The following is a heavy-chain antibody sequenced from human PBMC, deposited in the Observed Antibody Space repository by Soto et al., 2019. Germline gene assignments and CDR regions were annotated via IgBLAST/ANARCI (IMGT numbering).Heavy chain of an antibody. V-gene: IGHV4-31*03. D-gene: IGHD6-13*01. CDR2: IYYIGST. CDR1: GGCISSGGYY. Sequence: SETLSLTCTVSGGCISSGGYYWSWILQHPEKGLELIGYIYYIGSTFYNASLKSRLSISVDTSKNQLSLKWSSVTSADTAVYYCARDDSSSWHFFDYWGQGIPVTVSS. J-gene: IGHJ4*02. CDR3: ARDDSSSWHFFDY.